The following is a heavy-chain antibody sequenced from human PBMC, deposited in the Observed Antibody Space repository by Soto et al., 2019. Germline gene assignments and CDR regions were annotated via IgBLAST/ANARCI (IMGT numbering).Heavy chain of an antibody. CDR3: ARQFGDPGPYYYYYYYMDV. J-gene: IGHJ6*03. CDR1: GGSISSSSYY. D-gene: IGHD4-17*01. Sequence: SETLSLTCTVSGGSISSSSYYWGWIRQPPGKGLEWIGSIYYSGSTYYNPSLKSRVTISVDTSKNQFSLKLSSVTAADTAVYYCARQFGDPGPYYYYYYYMDVWGKGTTVTVSS. V-gene: IGHV4-39*01. CDR2: IYYSGST.